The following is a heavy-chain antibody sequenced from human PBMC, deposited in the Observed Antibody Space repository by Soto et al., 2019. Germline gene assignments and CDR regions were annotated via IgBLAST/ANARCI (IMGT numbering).Heavy chain of an antibody. D-gene: IGHD6-19*01. V-gene: IGHV3-74*01. CDR2: LNKDGTIA. CDR1: GFTFSSVW. Sequence: EVQLVESGGGLVQPGGSLRLSCAGSGFTFSSVWMHWVRQDPGKGLVWVSRLNKDGTIANYADAVKGRFTISRDNAKNTLFLQMNSLTAEDTGLYYCARGPFGWYGFDYWGQGTVVTGSS. J-gene: IGHJ4*02. CDR3: ARGPFGWYGFDY.